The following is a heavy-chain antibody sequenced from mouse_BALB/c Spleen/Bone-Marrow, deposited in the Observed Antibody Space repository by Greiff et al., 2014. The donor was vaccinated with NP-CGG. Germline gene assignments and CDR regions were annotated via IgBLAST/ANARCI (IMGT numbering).Heavy chain of an antibody. Sequence: VHLVESGAELVRPGASVKLSCKASGYTFTTFWINWVKQRPGQGLEWIGNIYPSDTYTNYSQDFKDKATLTVDKSSSTAYMQLSSPTSEDSAVYYCTRSRGYFDYWGQGTTLTVSS. CDR1: GYTFTTFW. CDR3: TRSRGYFDY. J-gene: IGHJ2*01. V-gene: IGHV1-69*02. CDR2: IYPSDTYT.